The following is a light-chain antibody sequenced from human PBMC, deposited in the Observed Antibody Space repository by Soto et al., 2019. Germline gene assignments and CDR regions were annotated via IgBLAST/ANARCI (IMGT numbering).Light chain of an antibody. J-gene: IGKJ4*01. CDR2: DTS. Sequence: EVVMTQSPATLSVSPGERATLSCRASRGIGSTLAWYQQKPGQTPRLLIYDTSTRATGVTARFIGSASGTEFTLTITSVQSEDFAIYYGQHYVTWPLAFGGGTRVENK. CDR3: QHYVTWPLA. V-gene: IGKV3-15*01. CDR1: RGIGST.